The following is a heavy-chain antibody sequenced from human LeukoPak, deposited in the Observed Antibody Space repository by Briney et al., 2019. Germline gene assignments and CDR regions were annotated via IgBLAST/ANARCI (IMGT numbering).Heavy chain of an antibody. Sequence: ASVKVSCKASGYTFTSYYMHWVRQAPGQGLEWMGRINPNSGGTNYAQKFQGRVTMTRDTSISTAYMELSRLRPDDTAVYYCARDHYYGSGSYYKGDYWGQGTLVTVSS. CDR1: GYTFTSYY. J-gene: IGHJ4*02. CDR3: ARDHYYGSGSYYKGDY. CDR2: INPNSGGT. V-gene: IGHV1-2*06. D-gene: IGHD3-10*01.